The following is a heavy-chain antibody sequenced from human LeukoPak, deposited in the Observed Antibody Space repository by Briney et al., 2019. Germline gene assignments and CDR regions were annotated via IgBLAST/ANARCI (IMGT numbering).Heavy chain of an antibody. CDR3: AGGVVVVAATPYYFDY. CDR1: GGSISSGGYY. D-gene: IGHD2-15*01. Sequence: SQTLSLTCTVSGGSISSGGYYWGWIRQHPGKGLEWIGYIYYSGSTYYNPSLKSRVTISVDTSKNQFSLKLSSVTAADTAVYYCAGGVVVVAATPYYFDYWGQGTLVTVSS. CDR2: IYYSGST. J-gene: IGHJ4*02. V-gene: IGHV4-31*03.